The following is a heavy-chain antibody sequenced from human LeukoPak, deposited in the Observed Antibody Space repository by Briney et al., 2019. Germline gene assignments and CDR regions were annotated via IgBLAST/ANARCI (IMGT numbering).Heavy chain of an antibody. J-gene: IGHJ4*02. CDR1: GGSISSYY. CDR2: IYYSGST. CDR3: GRGDGGDYFDY. Sequence: SETLSLTCTVSGGSISSYYWSWIRQPPGKGLEWIGYIYYSGSTNYNPSLTSRVTISVDTSKNQFSLNLSSVTAANTAVYYCGRGDGGDYFDYWGQGNLVTVSS. D-gene: IGHD3-10*01. V-gene: IGHV4-59*01.